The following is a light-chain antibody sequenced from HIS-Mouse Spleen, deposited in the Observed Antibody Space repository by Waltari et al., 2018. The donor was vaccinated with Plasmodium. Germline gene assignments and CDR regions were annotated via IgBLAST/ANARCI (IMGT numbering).Light chain of an antibody. CDR2: EDS. Sequence: SYELTQPPSASVSPGQTARITCSGDALPKKYAYWYQQKSGQAPVLVIYEDSKRPSGIPARSSGSSSGTMATLTISGAQVEDEADYYCYSTDSSGNHRVFGGGTKLTVL. V-gene: IGLV3-10*01. CDR1: ALPKKY. CDR3: YSTDSSGNHRV. J-gene: IGLJ3*02.